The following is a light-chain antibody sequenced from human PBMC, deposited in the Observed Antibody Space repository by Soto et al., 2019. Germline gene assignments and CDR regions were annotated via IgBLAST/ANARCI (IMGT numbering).Light chain of an antibody. J-gene: IGKJ5*01. CDR3: QQYGSSPIT. CDR1: QSLGSGY. Sequence: EIVLTQSPGTLSLSPGDRATLSCRASQSLGSGYLAWYQQKPGQAPRLLIYGASSRATGIPDRFSGSGSGTDFTLTISRLEPEDFAVYYCQQYGSSPITFGQGTRLEIK. V-gene: IGKV3-20*01. CDR2: GAS.